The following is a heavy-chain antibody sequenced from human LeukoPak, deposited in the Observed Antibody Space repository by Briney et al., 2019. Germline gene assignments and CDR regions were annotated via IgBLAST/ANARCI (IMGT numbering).Heavy chain of an antibody. CDR3: ARGDSSGYYSAAFDI. CDR1: GFTLSSYG. V-gene: IGHV3-33*01. CDR2: IWNNGINK. J-gene: IGHJ3*02. Sequence: GGSLRLPCAASGFTLSSYGMHWVRQPAGKGLEWVAVIWNNGINKYYADSVNGLFTISRDNSKNTLQLQRNTLGAEDRAVYYCARGDSSGYYSAAFDIWGQGTMVTASS. D-gene: IGHD3-22*01.